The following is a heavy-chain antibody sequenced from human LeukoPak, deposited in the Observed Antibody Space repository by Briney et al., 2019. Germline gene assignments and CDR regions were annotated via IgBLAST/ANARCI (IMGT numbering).Heavy chain of an antibody. CDR1: GGTFNNYA. CDR3: ARDSVLGCGGDCYTHFDY. Sequence: ASVKVSCKASGGTFNNYAFSWVRQAPGQGLEWMGRIIPILGIANYAQKFQGRVTITADKSTSTAYMELSSLGSEDTAVYYCARDSVLGCGGDCYTHFDYWGQGTLVTVSS. D-gene: IGHD2-21*02. J-gene: IGHJ4*02. CDR2: IIPILGIA. V-gene: IGHV1-69*04.